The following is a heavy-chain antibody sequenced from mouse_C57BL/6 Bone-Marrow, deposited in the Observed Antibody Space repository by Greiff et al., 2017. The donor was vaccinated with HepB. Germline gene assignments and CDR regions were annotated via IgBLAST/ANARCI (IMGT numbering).Heavy chain of an antibody. D-gene: IGHD4-1*02. CDR1: GFTFSDFY. CDR3: ARDADNWDAFAY. CDR2: SKNKANDYTT. J-gene: IGHJ3*01. V-gene: IGHV7-1*01. Sequence: EVKVVDSGGGLVQSGRSLRLSCATSGFTFSDFYMEWVRQAPGKGLEWIAASKNKANDYTTEYSASVKGRFIVSRDTSQSILYLQMNALRAEDTAIYYCARDADNWDAFAYWGQGTLVTVSA.